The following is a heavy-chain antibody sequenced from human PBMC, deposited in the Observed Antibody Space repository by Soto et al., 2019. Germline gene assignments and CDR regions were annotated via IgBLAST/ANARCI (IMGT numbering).Heavy chain of an antibody. CDR2: IIPIFGTA. CDR1: GGTLSSYA. Sequence: PVKVSCKSSGGTLSSYAIGWRRQAQGQGLQWMGGIIPIFGTANYAQKFQGRVTITADESTSTAYMELSSLGSEDTAVYYCARENCSGSSCYARPDYWGPGTLVTVPS. J-gene: IGHJ4*02. CDR3: ARENCSGSSCYARPDY. D-gene: IGHD2-15*01. V-gene: IGHV1-69*13.